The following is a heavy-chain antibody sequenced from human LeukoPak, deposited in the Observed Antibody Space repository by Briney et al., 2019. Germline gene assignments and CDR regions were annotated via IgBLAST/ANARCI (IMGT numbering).Heavy chain of an antibody. CDR2: INHSGST. CDR1: GGSFSGYY. V-gene: IGHV4-34*01. Sequence: SETLSLTCAVYGGSFSGYYWSWIRQPPGKGLEWIGEINHSGSTIYNPSLKSRVTISVDTSKNQFSLKLSSVTAADTAVYYCARGLNRIAAAGEYFQHWGQGTPVTVSS. CDR3: ARGLNRIAAAGEYFQH. D-gene: IGHD6-13*01. J-gene: IGHJ1*01.